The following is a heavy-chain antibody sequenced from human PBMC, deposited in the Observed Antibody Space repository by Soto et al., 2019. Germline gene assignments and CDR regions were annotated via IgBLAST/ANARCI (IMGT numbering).Heavy chain of an antibody. D-gene: IGHD3-22*01. J-gene: IGHJ3*02. V-gene: IGHV3-15*01. CDR2: IKSKTDGGTT. Sequence: VGSLRLSCAASGFTFSNAWMSWVRQAPGKGLEWVGRIKSKTDGGTTDYAAPVKGRFTISRDDSKNTLYLQMNSLKTEDTAVYYCTTDWSGYYYDSSGIPGHAFDIWGQGTMVTVSS. CDR3: TTDWSGYYYDSSGIPGHAFDI. CDR1: GFTFSNAW.